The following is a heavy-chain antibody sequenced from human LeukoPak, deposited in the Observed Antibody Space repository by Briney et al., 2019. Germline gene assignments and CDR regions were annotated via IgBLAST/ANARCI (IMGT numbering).Heavy chain of an antibody. CDR2: ISAYNGNT. CDR1: GYTFTSYG. V-gene: IGHV1-18*01. CDR3: ARGAFTIFGVPSAFDI. J-gene: IGHJ3*02. Sequence: GASVKVSCKASGYTFTSYGISWVRQAPGQGLEWMGWISAYNGNTNYAQKLQGRVTMTTDTSTSTAYMELRSLRSDDTAVYYCARGAFTIFGVPSAFDIWGQGTMVTVSS. D-gene: IGHD3-3*01.